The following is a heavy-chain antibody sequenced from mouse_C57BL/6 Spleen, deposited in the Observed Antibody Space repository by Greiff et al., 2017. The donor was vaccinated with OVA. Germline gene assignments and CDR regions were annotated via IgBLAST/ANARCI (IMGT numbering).Heavy chain of an antibody. CDR3: TRGSSYRFAY. D-gene: IGHD1-1*01. V-gene: IGHV14-4*01. CDR2: IDPENGDT. CDR1: GFNIKDDY. Sequence: EVKLVESGAELVRPGASVKLSCTASGFNIKDDYMHWVKQRPEQGLEWIGWIDPENGDTEYAPKFQGKATITADTSSNTAYLQLSSLTSEDTAVYYCTRGSSYRFAYWGQGTLVTVSA. J-gene: IGHJ3*01.